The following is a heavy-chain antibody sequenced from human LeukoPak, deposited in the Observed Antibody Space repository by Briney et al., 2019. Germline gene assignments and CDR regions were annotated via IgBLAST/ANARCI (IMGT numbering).Heavy chain of an antibody. CDR3: ARGRVDTAMVSDY. CDR2: IYHSGST. D-gene: IGHD5-18*01. Sequence: SETLSLTCAVSGGSISSSNWWSWVRQPPGKGLEWIGEIYHSGSTNYNPSLKSRVTMSVDTSKNQFSLNLSSVTAADTAAYYCARGRVDTAMVSDYWGRGTLVTVSS. J-gene: IGHJ4*02. V-gene: IGHV4-4*02. CDR1: GGSISSSNW.